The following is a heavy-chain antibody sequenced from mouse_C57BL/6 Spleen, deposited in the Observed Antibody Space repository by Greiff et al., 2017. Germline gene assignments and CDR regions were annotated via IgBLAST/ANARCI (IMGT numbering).Heavy chain of an antibody. J-gene: IGHJ2*01. CDR3: ARGGGYYY. CDR1: GYTFTSYW. D-gene: IGHD2-3*01. CDR2: IDPYSGGT. Sequence: QVQLQQPGAELVKPGASVQLSCKASGYTFTSYWMHWVKQRPGRGLEWIGRIDPYSGGTKYNAKFKGKATMTVEQPSNTASLQLSSLTSEDSAVYYCARGGGYYYWGQGTTLTVSS. V-gene: IGHV1-72*01.